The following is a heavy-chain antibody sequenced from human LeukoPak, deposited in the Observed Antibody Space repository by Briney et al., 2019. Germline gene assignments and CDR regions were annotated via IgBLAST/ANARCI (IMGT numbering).Heavy chain of an antibody. CDR2: IRFDGSNR. CDR3: AKRGYYFDY. J-gene: IGHJ4*02. D-gene: IGHD3-10*01. CDR1: GLTFSTFG. Sequence: GGSLRLSCAASGLTFSTFGIHWVRQAPGKGLGWVAFIRFDGSNRYYAESLKGRFTTSRDNSKNTLYLQMNSLRAEDTAIYFCAKRGYYFDYWGQGALVIVSS. V-gene: IGHV3-30*02.